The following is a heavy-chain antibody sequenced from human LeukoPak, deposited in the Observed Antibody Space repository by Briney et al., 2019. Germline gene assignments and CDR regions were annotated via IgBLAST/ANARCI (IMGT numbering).Heavy chain of an antibody. CDR3: ARDRRDTSGWYPIDY. CDR2: IYYSGST. D-gene: IGHD6-13*01. CDR1: GGSVSSGNYY. Sequence: SETLSLTCTVSGGSVSSGNYYWSWIRQPPGKGLDWIGYIYYSGSTNYNPSLKSRVTISVDTSKNQFSLKLSSVTAADTAVYYCARDRRDTSGWYPIDYWGQGTLVTVSS. V-gene: IGHV4-61*01. J-gene: IGHJ4*02.